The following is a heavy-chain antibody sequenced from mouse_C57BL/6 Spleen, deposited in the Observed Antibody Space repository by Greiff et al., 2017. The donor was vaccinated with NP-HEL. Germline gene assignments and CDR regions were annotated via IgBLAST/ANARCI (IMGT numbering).Heavy chain of an antibody. J-gene: IGHJ2*01. Sequence: QVQLKEPGAELVRPGSSVKLSCKASGYTFTSYWMDWVKQRPGQGLEWIGNIYPSDSETHYNQKFKDKATLTVDKSSSTAYLQLSSLTSEDAAVYSCASGSPDGYYDGWGKGATLTVSS. D-gene: IGHD2-3*01. CDR2: IYPSDSET. V-gene: IGHV1-61*01. CDR1: GYTFTSYW. CDR3: ASGSPDGYYDG.